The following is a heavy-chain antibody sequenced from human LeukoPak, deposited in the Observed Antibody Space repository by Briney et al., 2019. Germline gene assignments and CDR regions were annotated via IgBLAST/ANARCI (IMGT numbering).Heavy chain of an antibody. J-gene: IGHJ4*02. D-gene: IGHD3-10*01. V-gene: IGHV4-61*02. CDR1: GGSVGSDNSY. CDR3: ARGYYYRT. Sequence: SETLSLTCTVSGGSVGSDNSYWNWIRQPAGKGLEWIGRIYADGSSTYNPSLKSRVTILVDTTKNQFSLRLSSMTAADTAVYYCARGYYYRTWGLGTLVTVSS. CDR2: IYADGSS.